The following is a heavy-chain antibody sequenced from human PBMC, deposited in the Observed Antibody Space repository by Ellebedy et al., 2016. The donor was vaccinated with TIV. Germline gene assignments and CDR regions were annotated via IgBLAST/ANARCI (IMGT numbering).Heavy chain of an antibody. D-gene: IGHD6-19*01. CDR2: IKQDGSEK. CDR3: AKTASKGRGWRTPIDY. J-gene: IGHJ4*02. V-gene: IGHV3-7*01. Sequence: PGGSLRLSCEASGFTFSRNWISWFRLAPGKGLEWVANIKQDGSEKYYVDSVKGRFTISRDNAKNSVYLQLSSLGAEDTAVYYCAKTASKGRGWRTPIDYWGQGTLVTVSS. CDR1: GFTFSRNW.